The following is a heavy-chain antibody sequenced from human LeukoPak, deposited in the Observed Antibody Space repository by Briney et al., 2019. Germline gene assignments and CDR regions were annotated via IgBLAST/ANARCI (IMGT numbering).Heavy chain of an antibody. CDR1: GGTFISYA. J-gene: IGHJ4*02. CDR3: ARRVSGYYYDY. D-gene: IGHD3-22*01. V-gene: IGHV1-69*01. CDR2: IIPIFGTA. Sequence: SVKVSCKASGGTFISYAISWVRQAPGQGLEWMGGIIPIFGTANYAQKFQGRVTITANESTSTAYMELSSLRSEDTAVYYCARRVSGYYYDYWGQGTLVTVSS.